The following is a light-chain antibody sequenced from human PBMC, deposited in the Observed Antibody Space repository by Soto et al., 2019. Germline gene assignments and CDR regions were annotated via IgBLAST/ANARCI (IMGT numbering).Light chain of an antibody. V-gene: IGLV2-14*01. Sequence: QSALSQPASVSGSPGQSITISCIVTSSDIGTYNYVAWYQQHPAKTPKLIIYHVSYRPSGVSNRFSGSNSGNTASLNISGLQAEDEADYYCSSYTTAGTYVFGTGTKATVL. CDR2: HVS. CDR3: SSYTTAGTYV. CDR1: SSDIGTYNY. J-gene: IGLJ1*01.